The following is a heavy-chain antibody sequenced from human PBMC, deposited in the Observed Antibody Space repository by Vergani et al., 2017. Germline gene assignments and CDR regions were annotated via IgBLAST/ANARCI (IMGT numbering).Heavy chain of an antibody. D-gene: IGHD7-27*01. CDR3: ARHTGAQYFDY. J-gene: IGHJ4*02. Sequence: QVQLVQSGAEVKKPGSSVKVSCKASGGTFSSYAISWVGQAPGQGLEWMGRIIPILGIANYAQKFQGRVTITADKSTSTAYMELSSLRSEDTAVYYCARHTGAQYFDYWGQGTLVTVSS. CDR1: GGTFSSYA. CDR2: IIPILGIA. V-gene: IGHV1-69*04.